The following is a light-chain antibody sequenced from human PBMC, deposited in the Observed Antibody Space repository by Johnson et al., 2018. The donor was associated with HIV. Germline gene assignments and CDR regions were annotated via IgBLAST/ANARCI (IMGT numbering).Light chain of an antibody. Sequence: QSVLTQPPSVSAAPGQKVTISCSGSSSNIGNNYVSWYQQLPGTAPKLLIYENNKRPSWIPDRFSGSKSGTSATLGITGLQTGDEADYYCGTWDSSLSAYVVGTGNKVTVL. J-gene: IGLJ1*01. CDR3: GTWDSSLSAYV. CDR1: SSNIGNNY. V-gene: IGLV1-51*02. CDR2: ENN.